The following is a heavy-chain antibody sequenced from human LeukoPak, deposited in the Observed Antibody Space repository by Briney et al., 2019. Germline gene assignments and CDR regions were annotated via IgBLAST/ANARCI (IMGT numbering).Heavy chain of an antibody. V-gene: IGHV4-34*01. D-gene: IGHD6-13*01. CDR3: ARAYSSSWYWNWFDP. Sequence: SETLSLTCAVYGGSFSGYYWSWIRQPPGKGLEWIGNIYPIGSTYYNPSLKSRVTISVDTSKNQFSLKVSSVSAADTAVYYCARAYSSSWYWNWFDPWGQGTLVTVSS. CDR1: GGSFSGYY. CDR2: IYPIGST. J-gene: IGHJ5*02.